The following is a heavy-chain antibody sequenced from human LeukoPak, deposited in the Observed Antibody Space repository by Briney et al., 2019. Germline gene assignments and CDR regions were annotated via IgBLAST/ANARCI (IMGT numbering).Heavy chain of an antibody. CDR1: GYTFTSYG. V-gene: IGHV1-18*01. D-gene: IGHD6-13*01. J-gene: IGHJ4*02. Sequence: ASVKVSCKASGYTFTSYGISWVRQAPGQGLEWMGWISAYNGNTNYAQKLQGRVTMTTDASTSTAYMELRSLRSDDTAVYYCARDPHQELAPLAFPPTYWGQGTLVTVSS. CDR3: ARDPHQELAPLAFPPTY. CDR2: ISAYNGNT.